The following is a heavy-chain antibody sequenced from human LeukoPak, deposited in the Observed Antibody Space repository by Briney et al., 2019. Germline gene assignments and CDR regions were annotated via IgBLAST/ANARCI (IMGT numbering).Heavy chain of an antibody. Sequence: GGSLRLSCAASGFTFSDYYMSWIRQAPGKGLEWVSYISSSGSTIYYADSVKGRFTISRDNAKNSLYLQMNSLRAEDTAVYYCASESYSSSWPRGGNWFDPWGQGTLITVSS. CDR3: ASESYSSSWPRGGNWFDP. D-gene: IGHD6-13*01. CDR2: ISSSGSTI. J-gene: IGHJ5*02. V-gene: IGHV3-11*04. CDR1: GFTFSDYY.